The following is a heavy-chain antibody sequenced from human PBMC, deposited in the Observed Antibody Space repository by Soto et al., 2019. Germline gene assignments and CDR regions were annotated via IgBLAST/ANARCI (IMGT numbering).Heavy chain of an antibody. CDR2: TYYSGST. V-gene: IGHV4-39*01. CDR3: ARHVVVVVAATPWIYAFDI. D-gene: IGHD2-15*01. CDR1: GGSISSSSYY. Sequence: XASLSLTCTVCGGSISSSSYYGGWIRQPPGKGLEWIGSTYYSGSTYYNPSLKSRVTISVDTSKNQFSLKLSSVTAADTAVYYCARHVVVVVAATPWIYAFDIWGQGTMVTVSS. J-gene: IGHJ3*02.